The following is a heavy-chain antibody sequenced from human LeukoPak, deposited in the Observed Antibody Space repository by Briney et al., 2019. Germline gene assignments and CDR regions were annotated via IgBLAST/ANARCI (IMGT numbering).Heavy chain of an antibody. J-gene: IGHJ4*02. CDR3: AKARGTSMNYYFDY. D-gene: IGHD2/OR15-2a*01. CDR2: ITGSGGNT. V-gene: IGHV3-23*01. Sequence: GGSLRLSCAASGFTFTNYMSWVRQALGKGLEWVSTITGSGGNTYYADFVRGRFTISRDNSKNTLYLQMNSLRAEDTAIYYCAKARGTSMNYYFDYWGQGTLVTVSS. CDR1: GFTFTNY.